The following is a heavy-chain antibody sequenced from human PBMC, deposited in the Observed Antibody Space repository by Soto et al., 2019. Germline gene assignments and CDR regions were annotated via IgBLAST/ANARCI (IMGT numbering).Heavy chain of an antibody. V-gene: IGHV4-4*07. Sequence: SETLSLTCTVSGGSISSYYRSWIRQPAGKGLEWIGRIYTSGSTNYNPSLKSRVTMSVDTSKNQFSLKLSSVTAADTAVYYCAREGNPYSSGYSRWFDPWGQGTLVTVSS. J-gene: IGHJ5*02. CDR2: IYTSGST. CDR3: AREGNPYSSGYSRWFDP. CDR1: GGSISSYY. D-gene: IGHD3-22*01.